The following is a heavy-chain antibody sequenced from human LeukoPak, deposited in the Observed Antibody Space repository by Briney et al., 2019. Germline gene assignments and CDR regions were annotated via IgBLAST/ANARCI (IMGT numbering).Heavy chain of an antibody. CDR1: GFIFRSYS. D-gene: IGHD3-22*01. CDR2: ISNAI. CDR3: VRDGNYAFDH. V-gene: IGHV3-48*01. J-gene: IGHJ4*02. Sequence: GSLRLSCAASGFIFRSYSMNWVRQAPGKGLEWVSYISNAIWYADSVKGRLTISRDNAKNSLYLQMNSLRPEDTAVYYCVRDGNYAFDHWGQGALVTVSS.